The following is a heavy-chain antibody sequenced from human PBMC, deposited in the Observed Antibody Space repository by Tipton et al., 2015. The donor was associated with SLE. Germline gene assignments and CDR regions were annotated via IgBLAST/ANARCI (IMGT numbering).Heavy chain of an antibody. D-gene: IGHD3-16*01. J-gene: IGHJ6*03. CDR2: INHGGST. CDR1: GGSLSGYS. CDR3: ARGVSGYSHYCYMDV. V-gene: IGHV4-34*01. Sequence: TLSLTCAVYGGSLSGYSWSWIRQSPGKGLEWIGEINHGGSTNYNPSLKSRVAISLDTPKNQFSLRLTSVTAADTAVYYCARGVSGYSHYCYMDVWGRGTTVTISS.